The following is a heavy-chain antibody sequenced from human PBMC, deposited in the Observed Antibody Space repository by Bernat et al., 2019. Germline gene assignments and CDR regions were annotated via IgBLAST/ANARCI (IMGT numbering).Heavy chain of an antibody. CDR1: GFTFSSYG. D-gene: IGHD3-10*01. V-gene: IGHV3-33*01. CDR3: ARVWFGELSVDY. J-gene: IGHJ4*02. CDR2: IWYDGSNK. Sequence: QVQLVESGGGVVQPGRSLRLSCAASGFTFSSYGMHWVRQAPGKGLEWVAVIWYDGSNKYYADSVKGRFTISRDNSKNTLYLQMNSLRAEDTAVYYCARVWFGELSVDYWGQGTLVTVSS.